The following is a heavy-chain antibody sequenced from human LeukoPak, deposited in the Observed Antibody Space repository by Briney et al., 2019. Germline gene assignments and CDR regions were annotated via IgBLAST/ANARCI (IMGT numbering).Heavy chain of an antibody. CDR3: AFWSFYYSASGYYN. CDR2: IYTSGST. CDR1: GGSISSYY. Sequence: PSETLSLTCTVSGGSISSYYWSWIRQPAGKGLEWIGRIYTSGSTNYSASLKSRVSMSVDTSKNQFSLKLSSVTAADTAVYYCAFWSFYYSASGYYNWGHGTQVTVSS. D-gene: IGHD3-3*01. V-gene: IGHV4-4*07. J-gene: IGHJ4*01.